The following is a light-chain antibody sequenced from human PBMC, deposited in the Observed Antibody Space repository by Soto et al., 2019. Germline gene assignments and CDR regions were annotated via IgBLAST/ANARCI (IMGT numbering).Light chain of an antibody. V-gene: IGKV3-15*01. CDR3: QQYNYWPLT. J-gene: IGKJ4*01. Sequence: EIVMTQSPATLSVSPGERVTLSCRASQSVSIYLAWYQQRAGQAPRPLIYGASTRATGIPARFSASGSGTEFTLTINSLQSEDFAVYYCQQYNYWPLTFGGGTRVEI. CDR2: GAS. CDR1: QSVSIY.